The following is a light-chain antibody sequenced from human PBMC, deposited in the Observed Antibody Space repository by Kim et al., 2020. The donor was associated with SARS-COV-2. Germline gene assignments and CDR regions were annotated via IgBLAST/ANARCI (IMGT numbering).Light chain of an antibody. J-gene: IGLJ2*01. CDR3: HSYDSTNHVI. Sequence: KTVTISFIRSGGSVDSYFVQWFQQRPGSAPTTVIYEDDRRPSGVPDRFSGSIDSSSNSASLTISGLKTEDEADYFCHSYDSTNHVIFGGGTQLTVL. V-gene: IGLV6-57*03. CDR1: GGSVDSYF. CDR2: EDD.